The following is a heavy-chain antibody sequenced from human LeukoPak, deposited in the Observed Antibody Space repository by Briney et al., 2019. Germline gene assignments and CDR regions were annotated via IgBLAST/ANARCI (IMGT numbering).Heavy chain of an antibody. V-gene: IGHV4-61*01. Sequence: SETLSLTCTVSGGSVSSGSYYWSWIRQPPGKGLGWIGYIYYSGSTNYNPSLKSRVTISVDTSKNQFSLKLNSVTAADTAVYYCARAGRCGSGSYWPHDAFDIWGQGTMVTVSS. D-gene: IGHD3-10*01. J-gene: IGHJ3*02. CDR2: IYYSGST. CDR1: GGSVSSGSYY. CDR3: ARAGRCGSGSYWPHDAFDI.